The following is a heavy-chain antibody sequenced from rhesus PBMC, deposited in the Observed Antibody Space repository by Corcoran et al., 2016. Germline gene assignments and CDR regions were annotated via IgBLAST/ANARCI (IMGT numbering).Heavy chain of an antibody. CDR3: AREGTRGGWSLNRFDV. V-gene: IGHV4-160*01. D-gene: IGHD6S26*01. J-gene: IGHJ5-1*01. CDR1: GGLVSGYW. CDR2: LRGGGSP. Sequence: QVQLQQWGEGLVKPSETLSLTCAVYGGLVSGYWWGWIRQPPGKGREWMRRLRGGGSPHYNPSHSSRLTISVDTAENQFSRKLSSVTAADTAVYYCAREGTRGGWSLNRFDVWGPGVLVTVSS.